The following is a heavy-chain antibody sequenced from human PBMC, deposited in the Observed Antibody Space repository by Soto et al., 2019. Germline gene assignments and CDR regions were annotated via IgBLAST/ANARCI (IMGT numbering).Heavy chain of an antibody. J-gene: IGHJ6*02. CDR3: AREYSSSSFYYYYYCIDV. D-gene: IGHD6-6*01. CDR1: GFTFSSYG. V-gene: IGHV3-30*03. Sequence: PGGSLRLSCAASGFTFSSYGMHWVRQAPGKGLEWVAVISYDGSNKYYADSVKGRFTISRDNSKNTLYPQMNSLRAEDTAVYYCAREYSSSSFYYYYYCIDVWGQGTTVTVSS. CDR2: ISYDGSNK.